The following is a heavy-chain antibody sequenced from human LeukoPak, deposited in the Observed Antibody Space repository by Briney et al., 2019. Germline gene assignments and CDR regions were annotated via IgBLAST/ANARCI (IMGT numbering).Heavy chain of an antibody. Sequence: GGSPRLSCAASGFTFDDYGTSWVRQAPGKGLEWVSGINWNGGSTGYADSVKGRFTISRDNAQNSLYLQMNRLRAEDTALYYCARARYYYDSSGFKADWFDPWGQGTLVTVSS. CDR3: ARARYYYDSSGFKADWFDP. CDR1: GFTFDDYG. CDR2: INWNGGST. V-gene: IGHV3-20*04. D-gene: IGHD3-22*01. J-gene: IGHJ5*02.